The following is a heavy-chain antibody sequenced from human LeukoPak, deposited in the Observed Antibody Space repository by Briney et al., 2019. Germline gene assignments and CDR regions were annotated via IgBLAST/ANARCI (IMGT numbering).Heavy chain of an antibody. CDR1: GFTFSNNG. CDR3: ARSGRGGAFDI. CDR2: ISYDGSNK. J-gene: IGHJ3*02. Sequence: GGSLRLSCASSGFTFSNNGMHWVRQAPGKGLEGVAVISYDGSNKYYADSVKGRFTISGDNAKNTLYLQMNSLRADDTAVYYCARSGRGGAFDIWGQGTMVTVSS. D-gene: IGHD1-26*01. V-gene: IGHV3-30*03.